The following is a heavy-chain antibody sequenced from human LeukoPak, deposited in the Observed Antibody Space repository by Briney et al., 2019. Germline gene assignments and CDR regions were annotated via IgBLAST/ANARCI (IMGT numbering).Heavy chain of an antibody. Sequence: GGSLRLSCAASGFTVSSNYMSWVRQAPGRGLEWVSVIYSGGSTYYTDSVKGRFTISRDNSKNTLYLQMNSLRAEDTAVYYCARDPFLGGSYGANYWGQGTLVTVS. D-gene: IGHD1-26*01. CDR3: ARDPFLGGSYGANY. V-gene: IGHV3-53*01. CDR1: GFTVSSNY. CDR2: IYSGGST. J-gene: IGHJ4*02.